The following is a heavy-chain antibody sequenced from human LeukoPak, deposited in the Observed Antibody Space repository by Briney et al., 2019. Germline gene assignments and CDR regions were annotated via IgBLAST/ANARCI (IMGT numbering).Heavy chain of an antibody. CDR3: ASNTAMVTWDPADYYYYYMDV. Sequence: PSETLSLTCTVFGGSISSSSYFWGWIRQPAGKGLEWIGSIYHSGSTYYNPSLKSRVTISVDTSKNQFSLKLSSVTAADTAVYYCASNTAMVTWDPADYYYYYMDVWGKGTTVTVSS. CDR2: IYHSGST. CDR1: GGSISSSSYF. V-gene: IGHV4-39*07. J-gene: IGHJ6*03. D-gene: IGHD5-18*01.